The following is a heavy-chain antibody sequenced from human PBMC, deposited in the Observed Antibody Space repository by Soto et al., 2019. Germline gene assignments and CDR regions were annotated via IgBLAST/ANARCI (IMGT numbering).Heavy chain of an antibody. CDR1: GYTFTSYG. V-gene: IGHV1-18*01. Sequence: EASVKVSCKASGYTFTSYGISWVRQAPGQGLEWMGWISAYNGNTNYAQKLQGRVTMTTDTSTSTAYMELRSLRSDDTAVYYCARDIVVVPAAIRNGMDVWGQGTTVTVSS. J-gene: IGHJ6*02. CDR2: ISAYNGNT. D-gene: IGHD2-2*02. CDR3: ARDIVVVPAAIRNGMDV.